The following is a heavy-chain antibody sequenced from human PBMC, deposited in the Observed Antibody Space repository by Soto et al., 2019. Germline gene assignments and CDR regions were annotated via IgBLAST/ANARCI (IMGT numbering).Heavy chain of an antibody. V-gene: IGHV1-46*03. Sequence: ASVKVSCKASGYTFNRYYMHWVRQAPGQGLEWMGMINPNGGSTTYAQKFQGRVSMTNDASTSTVYMDLSSLRSDDTAVYHGAIMPKLAVWFDPWGQGTLVTVAS. CDR3: AIMPKLAVWFDP. CDR1: GYTFNRYY. CDR2: INPNGGST. J-gene: IGHJ5*02. D-gene: IGHD2-2*01.